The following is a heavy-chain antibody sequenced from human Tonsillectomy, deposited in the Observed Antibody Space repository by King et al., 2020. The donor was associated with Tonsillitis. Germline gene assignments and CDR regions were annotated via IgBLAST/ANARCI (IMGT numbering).Heavy chain of an antibody. CDR1: GFTFSTYG. J-gene: IGHJ6*03. Sequence: VQLVESGGGVVQPGRSLRLSCAASGFTFSTYGMHWVRQTPGKGLEWVAVISFDGSNEYYADSVKGRFTISRDNSKNTLYLQMNSLRAEDTALYYCAGLATICDYFYVDVWGKGTMVTVSS. CDR3: AGLATICDYFYVDV. CDR2: ISFDGSNE. V-gene: IGHV3-30*03. D-gene: IGHD5-24*01.